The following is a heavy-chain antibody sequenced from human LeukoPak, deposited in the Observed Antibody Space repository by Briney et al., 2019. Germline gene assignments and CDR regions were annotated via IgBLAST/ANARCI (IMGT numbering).Heavy chain of an antibody. CDR1: GFTFSSDS. CDR2: IRGSGGTT. CDR3: ANDLPGRTWFDT. Sequence: GSLILSCAASGFTFSSDSMSWVRQAPGQGLEWVSSIRGSGGTTYYADSVQGRSTISRDNSKNTLYLQMNSLRAEDTAIYYCANDLPGRTWFDTWGQGTLATVSS. V-gene: IGHV3-23*01. D-gene: IGHD3/OR15-3a*01. J-gene: IGHJ5*02.